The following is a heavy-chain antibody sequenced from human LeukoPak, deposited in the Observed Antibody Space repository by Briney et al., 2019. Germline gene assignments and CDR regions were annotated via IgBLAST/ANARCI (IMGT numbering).Heavy chain of an antibody. CDR1: RGSISSGSYY. CDR3: ARERTDTSMDY. D-gene: IGHD5-18*01. J-gene: IGHJ4*02. V-gene: IGHV4-61*02. CDR2: IYTSGST. Sequence: SQTLSLTCTVSRGSISSGSYYWTWIRQPAGKGLEWIGRIYTSGSTNHNPSLKSRVTISLDTSKNQFSLKLISVTAADTAVYFCARERTDTSMDYWGQGTLVTVSS.